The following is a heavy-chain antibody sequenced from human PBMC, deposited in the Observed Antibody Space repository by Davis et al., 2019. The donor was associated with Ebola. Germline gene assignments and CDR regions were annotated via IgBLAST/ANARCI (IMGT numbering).Heavy chain of an antibody. CDR2: ISYDGSNK. J-gene: IGHJ6*02. V-gene: IGHV3-30*04. CDR3: ANYPSSGVVYYYGMDV. D-gene: IGHD3-10*01. CDR1: GFTLSSYA. Sequence: GESLKISCAASGFTLSSYAMHWVRQAPGQGLEWVAVISYDGSNKYYADSVKGRFTISRDNSKNTLYLQMNSLRAEDTAVYYCANYPSSGVVYYYGMDVWGQGTTVTVSS.